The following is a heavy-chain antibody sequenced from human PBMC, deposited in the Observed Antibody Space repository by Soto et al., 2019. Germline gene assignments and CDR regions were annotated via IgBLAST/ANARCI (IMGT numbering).Heavy chain of an antibody. CDR2: IRGSTYGGTT. D-gene: IGHD3-3*01. CDR1: GFTSDDYDYA. J-gene: IGHJ6*02. V-gene: IGHV3-49*04. Sequence: PGGSLRLSCTFSGFTSDDYDYALTWVRQAPGKGLQWLGLIRGSTYGGTTEYAASVKGRFTISRDDSKGITYLQMNSLKTEDTAVYYCSRGGDFYGLDVWGQGTTVTVSS. CDR3: SRGGDFYGLDV.